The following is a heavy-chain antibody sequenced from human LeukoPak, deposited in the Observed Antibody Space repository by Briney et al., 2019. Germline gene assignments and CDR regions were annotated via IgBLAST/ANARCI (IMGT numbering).Heavy chain of an antibody. Sequence: GGSLRLSCAASGFTFSNYAMTWVRQAPGKGLEWVSAIGGDGGSTDYADSVKGRFTISRDNSKNTLYLQMNSLRAGDTALYYCAKRVGDTSDYWGLGTLVTVSS. CDR3: AKRVGDTSDY. J-gene: IGHJ4*02. CDR2: IGGDGGST. V-gene: IGHV3-23*01. D-gene: IGHD1-26*01. CDR1: GFTFSNYA.